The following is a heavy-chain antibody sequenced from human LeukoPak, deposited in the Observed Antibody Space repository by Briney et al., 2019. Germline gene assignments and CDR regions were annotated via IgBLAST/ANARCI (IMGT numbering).Heavy chain of an antibody. J-gene: IGHJ4*02. CDR3: ARDPNLVVEMATMIDY. CDR1: GYTFTGYY. CDR2: INPNSGGT. Sequence: ASVKVSCKASGYTFTGYYMHWVRQAPGQGLEWMGWINPNSGGTNYAQKFQGRVTMTRDTSISTAYMELSRLRSDDTAVYYCARDPNLVVEMATMIDYWGQETLVTVSS. D-gene: IGHD5-24*01. V-gene: IGHV1-2*02.